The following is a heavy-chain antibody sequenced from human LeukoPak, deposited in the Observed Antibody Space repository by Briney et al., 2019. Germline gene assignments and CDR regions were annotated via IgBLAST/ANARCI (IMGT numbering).Heavy chain of an antibody. J-gene: IGHJ4*02. CDR1: GGSISSGGYY. CDR3: ARRSSTSHLDY. D-gene: IGHD2-2*01. V-gene: IGHV4-31*03. Sequence: SQTLSLTCTVSGGSISSGGYYWSWIRQHPGKGLEWIGYIYYSGSTNYNPSLKSRVTISVDTSKNQFSLKLSSVTAADTAVYYCARRSSTSHLDYWGQGTLVTVSS. CDR2: IYYSGST.